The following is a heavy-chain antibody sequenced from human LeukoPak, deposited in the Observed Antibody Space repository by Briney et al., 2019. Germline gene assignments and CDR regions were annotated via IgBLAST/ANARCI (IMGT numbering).Heavy chain of an antibody. V-gene: IGHV4-34*01. Sequence: SETLSLTCAVYGGSFSGYYWSWIRQPPGKGLEWIGEINHSGSTNYNPSLKSRVTISVDTSKNQFSLKLSSVTAADTAVYYCASLAVAGTYFDYWGQGTLVTVPS. CDR2: INHSGST. D-gene: IGHD6-19*01. CDR3: ASLAVAGTYFDY. CDR1: GGSFSGYY. J-gene: IGHJ4*02.